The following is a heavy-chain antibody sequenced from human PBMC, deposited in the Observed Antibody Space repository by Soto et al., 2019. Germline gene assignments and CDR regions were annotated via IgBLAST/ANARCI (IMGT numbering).Heavy chain of an antibody. J-gene: IGHJ4*02. CDR1: GTSISSYY. Sequence: SETLSLTCTVSGTSISSYYWSWIRQPPGKGLAWIANIHYSGTTNYNPSLASRVTLSVDTSKNQFSLKMTSVTAADRAMYFCARYNSYAIDYWGRGTLVTVSS. D-gene: IGHD2-8*01. V-gene: IGHV4-59*01. CDR2: IHYSGTT. CDR3: ARYNSYAIDY.